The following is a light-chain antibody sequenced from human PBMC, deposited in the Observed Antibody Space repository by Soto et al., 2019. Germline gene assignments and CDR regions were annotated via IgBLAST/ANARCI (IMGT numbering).Light chain of an antibody. Sequence: EIVMTQSPATLSVSPGERATLSCRASQSVSSDLIWYQQKPGQAPRLFISGASTRATGIPARFSGSGSGTEFTLTISSLQSEDFALYDCQQYNKWPWTFGQGTKVEIK. V-gene: IGKV3-15*01. J-gene: IGKJ1*01. CDR3: QQYNKWPWT. CDR2: GAS. CDR1: QSVSSD.